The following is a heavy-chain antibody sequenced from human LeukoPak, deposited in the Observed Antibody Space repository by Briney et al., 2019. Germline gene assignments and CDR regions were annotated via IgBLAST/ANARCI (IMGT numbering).Heavy chain of an antibody. J-gene: IGHJ4*02. CDR3: ARDLGDESFDY. V-gene: IGHV4-59*01. CDR1: GGSISSYH. CDR2: IYYSGST. D-gene: IGHD4-17*01. Sequence: SETLSLTCTVSGGSISSYHWSWIRQPPGKGLEWIGYIYYSGSTNYNPSLKSRVTISVDTSKNQFSLKLSSVTAADTAVYYCARDLGDESFDYLCQGTLVTVSS.